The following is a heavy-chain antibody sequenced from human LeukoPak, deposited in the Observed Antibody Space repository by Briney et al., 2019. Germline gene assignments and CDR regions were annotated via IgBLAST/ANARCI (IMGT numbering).Heavy chain of an antibody. Sequence: ASVKVSCKASGYTFTSYYIHWVRQAPGQGLEWMGIINPSGGRTSYAQKFQGRVTMTRDTSTSTVYMELSSLRSEDTAVYYCARVHCSGGSCHSLFDYWGQGTLVTVSS. CDR3: ARVHCSGGSCHSLFDY. V-gene: IGHV1-46*01. D-gene: IGHD2-15*01. J-gene: IGHJ4*02. CDR2: INPSGGRT. CDR1: GYTFTSYY.